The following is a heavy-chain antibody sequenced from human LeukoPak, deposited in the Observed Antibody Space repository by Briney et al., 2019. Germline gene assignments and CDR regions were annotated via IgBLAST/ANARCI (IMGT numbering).Heavy chain of an antibody. D-gene: IGHD2-2*01. Sequence: GGSLRLSCAAFALTFSSYRMSWVREAPGKGREWVSDINQDGSEKYCVDSVTGRFTISRDNAKNSLYLQMNSLRAEDTAVYYCARAAGYHGDYWGQGTLVTVSS. CDR3: ARAAGYHGDY. CDR1: ALTFSSYR. CDR2: INQDGSEK. V-gene: IGHV3-7*04. J-gene: IGHJ4*02.